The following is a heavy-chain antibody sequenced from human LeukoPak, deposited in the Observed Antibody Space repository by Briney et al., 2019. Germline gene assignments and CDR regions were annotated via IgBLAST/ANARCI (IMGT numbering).Heavy chain of an antibody. D-gene: IGHD2-15*01. V-gene: IGHV3-23*01. CDR2: ITGSGGST. CDR3: AKAPLEHCSGGTCYPLDY. J-gene: IGHJ4*02. CDR1: GFTFSSYA. Sequence: GGSLRLSCAASGFTFSSYAMSWVRQAPGKGLEWVSVITGSGGSTGYADSVKGRLTIHRDNSKNTLYLQMNSLSAEDTAVYYCAKAPLEHCSGGTCYPLDYWGQGTLVTVSS.